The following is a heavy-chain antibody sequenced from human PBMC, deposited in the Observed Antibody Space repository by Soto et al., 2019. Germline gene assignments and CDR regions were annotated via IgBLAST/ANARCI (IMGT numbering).Heavy chain of an antibody. CDR3: ASCIAARPSPGHCDY. CDR1: GFTFCSYS. J-gene: IGHJ4*02. D-gene: IGHD6-6*01. Sequence: GGSLRLSCAASGFTFCSYSMNWVSQAPGKGLEWVSSISSSSSYIYYADSVKGRFTISRDNAKNSLYLQMNSLRAEDTAVYYCASCIAARPSPGHCDYWGQGTLVTVSS. CDR2: ISSSSSYI. V-gene: IGHV3-21*01.